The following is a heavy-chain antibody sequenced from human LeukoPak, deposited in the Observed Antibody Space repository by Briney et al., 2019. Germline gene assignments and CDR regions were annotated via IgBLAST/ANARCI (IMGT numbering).Heavy chain of an antibody. V-gene: IGHV4-4*09. D-gene: IGHD3-16*01. Sequence: TSETLSLTCTVSGGSISSYYWSWIRQPPGKGLEWIGYIYTSGSTNYNPSLESRVTISVDTSKNQFSLKLSSVTAADTAVYYCARLHAELWVDCWGQGTLVTVSS. CDR1: GGSISSYY. J-gene: IGHJ4*02. CDR3: ARLHAELWVDC. CDR2: IYTSGST.